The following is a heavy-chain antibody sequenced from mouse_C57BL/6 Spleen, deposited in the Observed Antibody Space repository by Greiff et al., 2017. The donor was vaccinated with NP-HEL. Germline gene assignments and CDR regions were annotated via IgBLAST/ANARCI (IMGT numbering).Heavy chain of an antibody. CDR2: IRSKSNNYAT. D-gene: IGHD2-5*01. CDR1: GFSFNTYA. CDR3: VSDYSSLWFAY. J-gene: IGHJ3*01. Sequence: EVKLVESGGGLVQPKGSLKLSCAASGFSFNTYAMNWVRQAPGKGLEWVARIRSKSNNYATYYADSVKDRFTISRDDSESMLYLQMNNLKTEDTAMYYCVSDYSSLWFAYWGQGTLVTVSA. V-gene: IGHV10-1*01.